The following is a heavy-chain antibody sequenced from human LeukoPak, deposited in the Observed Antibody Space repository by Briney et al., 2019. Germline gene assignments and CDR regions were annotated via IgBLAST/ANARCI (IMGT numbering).Heavy chain of an antibody. CDR3: ANTRILGAMILGEF. Sequence: GGSLRLSCAASGLTFSSHGLSWVRQAPGRGLEWVSSNSTSGGRTYYADSVKGRFTISRDNTKNTLYLHMNSLRAEDTALYYCANTRILGAMILGEFWGQGTLVTVSS. D-gene: IGHD1-26*01. CDR2: NSTSGGRT. CDR1: GLTFSSHG. J-gene: IGHJ4*02. V-gene: IGHV3-23*01.